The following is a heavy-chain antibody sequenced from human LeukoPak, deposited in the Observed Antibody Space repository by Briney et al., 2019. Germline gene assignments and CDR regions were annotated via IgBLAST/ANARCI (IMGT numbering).Heavy chain of an antibody. CDR1: GNTFTNYG. V-gene: IGHV1-18*01. CDR2: ISAYNGDT. D-gene: IGHD6-13*01. CDR3: ARDRGIAAAGTPFDY. J-gene: IGHJ4*02. Sequence: GASVKVSCKASGNTFTNYGISWVRQAPGQGLEWMGWISAYNGDTNYAQKLQGRVTLTTDTSTSTVYMELRSLRSDDTAVYYCARDRGIAAAGTPFDYWGQGTLVTVSS.